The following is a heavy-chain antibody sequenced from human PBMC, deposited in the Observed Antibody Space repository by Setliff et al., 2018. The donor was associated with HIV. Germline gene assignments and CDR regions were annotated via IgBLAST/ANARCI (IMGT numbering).Heavy chain of an antibody. CDR2: ISGSGGST. D-gene: IGHD2-15*01. Sequence: LRLSCAASGFTFSSYAMSWVRQAPGKGLEWVSAISGSGGSTYYADSVKGRFTISRDNSKNTLYLQMNSLRAEDTAVYYCAKDIQCSGGSCKHFDFWGQGTRVTVSS. J-gene: IGHJ4*02. CDR3: AKDIQCSGGSCKHFDF. CDR1: GFTFSSYA. V-gene: IGHV3-23*01.